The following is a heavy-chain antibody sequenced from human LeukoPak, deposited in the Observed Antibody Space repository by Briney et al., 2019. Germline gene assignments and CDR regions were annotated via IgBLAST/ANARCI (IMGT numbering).Heavy chain of an antibody. D-gene: IGHD3-10*01. Sequence: PGRSLRLSCAASGFTFSTYGMNWVRQAPGKGLEWVAVISYDGSDKYYADSVKGRFTISRDNSKNTLYLQTNSLRAEDTAVYYCAKGFQTKITMVRGGLACWGQGTLVAVSS. CDR2: ISYDGSDK. V-gene: IGHV3-30*18. J-gene: IGHJ4*02. CDR3: AKGFQTKITMVRGGLAC. CDR1: GFTFSTYG.